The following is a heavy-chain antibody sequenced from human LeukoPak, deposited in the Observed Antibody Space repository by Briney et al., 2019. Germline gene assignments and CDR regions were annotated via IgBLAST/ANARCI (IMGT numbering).Heavy chain of an antibody. CDR2: INPNSGDN. CDR1: GYGFSDYY. Sequence: ASVKVSCTASGYGFSDYYMHWVRQAPGQGLEYMGWINPNSGDNSSAQKYQGRVRLTRATHITTLYMELTSLRSGTTADYFCARGGGIQSCGGKTCFRGFIYWGQGTLVTVSS. D-gene: IGHD2-21*01. CDR3: ARGGGIQSCGGKTCFRGFIY. J-gene: IGHJ4*02. V-gene: IGHV1-2*02.